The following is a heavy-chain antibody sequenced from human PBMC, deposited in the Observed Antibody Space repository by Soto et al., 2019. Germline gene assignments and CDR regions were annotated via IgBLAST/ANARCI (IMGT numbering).Heavy chain of an antibody. Sequence: GGSLRLSCTASGFTFGDYAMSWVRQAPGKGLEWVGFIRSKAYGGTTEYAASVKGRFTISRDDSKSIAYLQMNSLKTEDTAVYYCTRDLHILGYCSGGSCRTFDIWGQGTMGTVSS. J-gene: IGHJ3*02. CDR3: TRDLHILGYCSGGSCRTFDI. D-gene: IGHD2-15*01. CDR1: GFTFGDYA. CDR2: IRSKAYGGTT. V-gene: IGHV3-49*04.